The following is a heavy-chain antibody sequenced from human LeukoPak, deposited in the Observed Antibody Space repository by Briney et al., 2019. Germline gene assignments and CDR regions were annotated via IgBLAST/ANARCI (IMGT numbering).Heavy chain of an antibody. Sequence: SETLSLTCTVSNGSISGYYWSWIRHLPGKGLEWIGDIYYSGSTNYSPSLKSRVTISVDMSKNQFSLKLSSVTAADTAVYYCAAQDVNWFDPWGQGTLVTVSS. V-gene: IGHV4-59*12. CDR1: NGSISGYY. CDR2: IYYSGST. J-gene: IGHJ5*02. CDR3: AAQDVNWFDP. D-gene: IGHD2-15*01.